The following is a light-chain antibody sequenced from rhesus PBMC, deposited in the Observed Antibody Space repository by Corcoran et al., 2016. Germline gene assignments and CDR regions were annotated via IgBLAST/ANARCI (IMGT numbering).Light chain of an antibody. Sequence: DIQMTQSPSSLSASVGDRVTITCRASQGITNDLAWYQQKPGETPKLLIYEASSLQSGIPSRFSGNGSGTDFTRTISSLQSEDFATYYCPHYYSTPRTFGQGTKVEIK. V-gene: IGKV1S17*01. J-gene: IGKJ1*01. CDR2: EAS. CDR3: PHYYSTPRT. CDR1: QGITND.